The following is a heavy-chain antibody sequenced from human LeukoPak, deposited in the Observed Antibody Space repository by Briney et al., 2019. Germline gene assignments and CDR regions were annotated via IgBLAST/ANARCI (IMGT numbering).Heavy chain of an antibody. J-gene: IGHJ4*02. CDR2: INGDGTVT. Sequence: PGGSLRLSCAVSGFTFSNYWMHWVRQAPGKGLVWVSRINGDGTVTLYADSVKGRFTISRDNAKNTLFLQMNSLRAEDTAVYYCTPGGGRGTLVTVSS. V-gene: IGHV3-74*01. D-gene: IGHD3-10*01. CDR1: GFTFSNYW. CDR3: TPG.